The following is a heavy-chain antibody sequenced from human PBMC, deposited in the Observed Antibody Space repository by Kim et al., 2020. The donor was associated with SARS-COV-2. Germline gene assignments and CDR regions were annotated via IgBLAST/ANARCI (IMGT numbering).Heavy chain of an antibody. Sequence: QKLQGRVTMTTDTATSTAYMELRSLRSDDTAVYYCARDHGATVTTNWFDPWGQGTLVTVSS. J-gene: IGHJ5*02. D-gene: IGHD4-17*01. CDR3: ARDHGATVTTNWFDP. V-gene: IGHV1-18*01.